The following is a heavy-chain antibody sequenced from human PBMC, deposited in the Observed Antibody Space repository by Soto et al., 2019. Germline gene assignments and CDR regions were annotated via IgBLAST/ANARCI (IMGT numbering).Heavy chain of an antibody. D-gene: IGHD2-2*01. V-gene: IGHV4-61*01. CDR1: GGSVSSDNHY. CDR3: ARESRATRKLRTTCSFCH. CDR2: AHYSGSS. J-gene: IGHJ4*02. Sequence: QLQLQESGPGLVKPSETLSLTCTVSGGSVSSDNHYWTWIRQPPGKGLEWIVYAHYSGSSNYTHSLPTRVTLSADTSKNKLSLRLTSVTAAASAISSCARESRATRKLRTTCSFCHWGPGTLFTVSS.